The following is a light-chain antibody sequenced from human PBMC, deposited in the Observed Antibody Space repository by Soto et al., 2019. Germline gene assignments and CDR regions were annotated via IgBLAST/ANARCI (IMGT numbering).Light chain of an antibody. Sequence: DIQMTQSPSTLSASIGDRVTVTCRASQTINNWLAWYQQKPGKAPKLLIYDASTLEGEVPSRFGASGSGTVFTLTITSLQPDDSATYYCQQYNSYPWTFGQGTKLEI. CDR1: QTINNW. CDR2: DAS. J-gene: IGKJ1*01. V-gene: IGKV1-5*01. CDR3: QQYNSYPWT.